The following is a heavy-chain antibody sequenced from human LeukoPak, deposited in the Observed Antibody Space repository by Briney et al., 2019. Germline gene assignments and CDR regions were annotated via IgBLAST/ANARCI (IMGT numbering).Heavy chain of an antibody. CDR1: GFTFRSYW. D-gene: IGHD3/OR15-3a*01. Sequence: GGSLRLSCAASGFTFRSYWMHWVRQAPGKGLVWVSRINSDGSSTNYADSVTGRFTISRDNSKNTLYLQMNSPRAEDTAVYYCAKDQIYDFWTDNWFDPWGQGTLVTVSS. CDR3: AKDQIYDFWTDNWFDP. J-gene: IGHJ5*02. V-gene: IGHV3-74*01. CDR2: INSDGSST.